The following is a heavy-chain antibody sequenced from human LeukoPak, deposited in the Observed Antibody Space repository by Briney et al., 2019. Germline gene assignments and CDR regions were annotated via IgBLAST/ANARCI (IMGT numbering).Heavy chain of an antibody. CDR3: ARWLKQDATKTFDY. Sequence: PSETLSLTCTVSGGSISSYYWSWIRQPPGKGLEWVANIKQDGSEKYYVGSVKGRFTISRDNAKNSLDLQMNSLRAEDTAVYYCARWLKQDATKTFDYWGQGTLVTVSS. CDR2: IKQDGSEK. J-gene: IGHJ4*02. V-gene: IGHV3-7*01. D-gene: IGHD5-12*01. CDR1: GGSISSYY.